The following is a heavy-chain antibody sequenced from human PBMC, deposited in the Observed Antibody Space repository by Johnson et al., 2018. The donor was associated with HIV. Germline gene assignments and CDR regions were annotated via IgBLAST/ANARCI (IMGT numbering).Heavy chain of an antibody. V-gene: IGHV3-30*04. D-gene: IGHD3-10*01. CDR1: GFIFSTYA. CDR2: ISYDGSNK. J-gene: IGHJ3*02. CDR3: ARANYYHN. Sequence: VQLVESGGGVVRPGGSLRLSCAASGFIFSTYAMSWVRQAPGKGLEWVAVISYDGSNKYYADSVKGRFTISRDNAENSLYLQMNSLRAEDTAVYYCARANYYHNWGQGTMVTVSS.